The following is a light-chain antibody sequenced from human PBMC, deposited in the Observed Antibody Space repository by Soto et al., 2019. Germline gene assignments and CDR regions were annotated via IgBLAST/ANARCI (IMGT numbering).Light chain of an antibody. Sequence: QSALTQPPSASGYPGQSVAISCTGTSSDVGGYNYVSWYQQHPGKAPKLMIYEVNKRPSGVPDRFSGSKSGNTASLTVSVLQAEDEADYYGSSYAGSRNVFGTGTKVTVL. CDR2: EVN. CDR1: SSDVGGYNY. J-gene: IGLJ1*01. CDR3: SSYAGSRNV. V-gene: IGLV2-8*01.